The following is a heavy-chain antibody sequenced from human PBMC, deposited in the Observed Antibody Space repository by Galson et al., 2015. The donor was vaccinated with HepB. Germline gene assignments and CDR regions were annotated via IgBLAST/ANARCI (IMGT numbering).Heavy chain of an antibody. Sequence: SLRLSCAASGFISSMYWMNWVRQAPGKGLEWVANIKEAGSENNYVDSVKGRFTISRDNAKNSLYLQMNSLRAEDTAVYYCARVKRGEWYSYYYYGMDVWGQGTTVTVSS. CDR3: ARVKRGEWYSYYYYGMDV. J-gene: IGHJ6*02. V-gene: IGHV3-7*05. CDR2: IKEAGSEN. CDR1: GFISSMYW. D-gene: IGHD3-10*01.